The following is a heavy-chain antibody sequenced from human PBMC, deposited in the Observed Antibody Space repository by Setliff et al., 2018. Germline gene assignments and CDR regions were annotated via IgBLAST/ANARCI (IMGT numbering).Heavy chain of an antibody. D-gene: IGHD3-10*01. Sequence: GGSLRLSCAAAGFTFSSHWMHWVRQAPGKRLMWVSRINNDGGTTDYAAPVEGRFTISRDDSKNTLYLQMNSLKTEDTAVYYCTTPIKVSGSGSYYSPRYYYYYGMDVWGQGTTVTVSS. CDR3: TTPIKVSGSGSYYSPRYYYYYGMDV. J-gene: IGHJ6*02. V-gene: IGHV3-15*07. CDR1: GFTFSSHW. CDR2: INNDGGTT.